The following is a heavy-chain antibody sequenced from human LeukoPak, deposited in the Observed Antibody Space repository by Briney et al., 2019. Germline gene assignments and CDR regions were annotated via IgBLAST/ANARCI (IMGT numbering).Heavy chain of an antibody. CDR1: GFTVSDAW. D-gene: IGHD6-13*01. Sequence: GGSLRLSCAASGFTVSDAWMSWVRQAPGKGLEWVGRVKRKSEGGTTDYAAPVKGRFSISRDASKNTLYLQMNSLKTEDTAVYYCTRGVQCSNSWRSINWFDPWGQGTLVTVSS. J-gene: IGHJ5*02. V-gene: IGHV3-15*01. CDR2: VKRKSEGGTT. CDR3: TRGVQCSNSWRSINWFDP.